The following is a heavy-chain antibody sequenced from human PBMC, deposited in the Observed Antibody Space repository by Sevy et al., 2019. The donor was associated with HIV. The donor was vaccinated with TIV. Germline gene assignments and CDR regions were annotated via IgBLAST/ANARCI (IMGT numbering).Heavy chain of an antibody. CDR2: ISAYNGNT. D-gene: IGHD2-2*01. CDR3: AGEARGSIVVVPAASPPNWFDP. V-gene: IGHV1-18*01. Sequence: ASVKVSCKASGYTFTNYDISWVRQAPGQGLEWMGWISAYNGNTNYAQKLQGRVTMTTDTSTSTAYMELRSLRSDDTAGYYCAGEARGSIVVVPAASPPNWFDPWGQGTLVTVSS. J-gene: IGHJ5*02. CDR1: GYTFTNYD.